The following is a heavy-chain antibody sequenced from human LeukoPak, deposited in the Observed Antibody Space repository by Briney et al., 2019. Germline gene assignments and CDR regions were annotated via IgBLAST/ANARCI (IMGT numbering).Heavy chain of an antibody. D-gene: IGHD3-3*01. CDR3: AKDLRFLEWLPGGFDY. CDR1: GFTFSSYG. CDR2: IRYDGSNK. V-gene: IGHV3-30*02. J-gene: IGHJ4*02. Sequence: GSLVLSLAASGFTFSSYGMHLVRQAPGKGLEWGAFIRYDGSNKYYADSVKGRFTISRDNSKNTLYLQMNSLRAENTAVYYCAKDLRFLEWLPGGFDYWGQGTLVTVSS.